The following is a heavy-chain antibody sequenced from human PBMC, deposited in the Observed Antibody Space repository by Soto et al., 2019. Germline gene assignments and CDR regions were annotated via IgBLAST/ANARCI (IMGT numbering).Heavy chain of an antibody. J-gene: IGHJ4*02. CDR3: AKALYYDFWSGYYFDY. D-gene: IGHD3-3*01. CDR2: ISGSGGST. Sequence: GGSLRLSCAASGFTFSSYAMSWVRQAPGKGLEWVSAISGSGGSTYYADSVKGRFTISRDNSKNTLYLQMNSLRAEDTAVYYCAKALYYDFWSGYYFDYWGQVTLVTVSS. CDR1: GFTFSSYA. V-gene: IGHV3-23*01.